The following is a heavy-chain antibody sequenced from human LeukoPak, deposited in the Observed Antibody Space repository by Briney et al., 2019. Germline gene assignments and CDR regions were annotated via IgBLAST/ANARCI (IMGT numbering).Heavy chain of an antibody. Sequence: PSETLSLTCTVSGGSISGSNYHWGWIRQPPGKGLEWIGSINYWGHTYYNPSLESRVTISVDTSKNQFSLKVSSVTAADTALYYCAPTYSYTGGGYDCWGQGTLVTVSS. CDR2: INYWGHT. CDR1: GGSISGSNYH. V-gene: IGHV4-39*01. D-gene: IGHD5-18*01. J-gene: IGHJ4*02. CDR3: APTYSYTGGGYDC.